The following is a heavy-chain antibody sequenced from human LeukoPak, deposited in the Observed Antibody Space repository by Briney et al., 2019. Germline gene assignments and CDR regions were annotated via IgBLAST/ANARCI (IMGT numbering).Heavy chain of an antibody. J-gene: IGHJ4*02. CDR1: GYTFTSYD. D-gene: IGHD3-10*01. Sequence: GASVKLSCKASGYTFTSYDINWVRQAPGQGHGLVGWMNPGSGSTDYAQRVQGRGRMTSDTAICTAYLELSSLRPEDTAAYYCASHTYYYSSGSFGHWGQGTLVTVSS. V-gene: IGHV1-8*01. CDR2: MNPGSGST. CDR3: ASHTYYYSSGSFGH.